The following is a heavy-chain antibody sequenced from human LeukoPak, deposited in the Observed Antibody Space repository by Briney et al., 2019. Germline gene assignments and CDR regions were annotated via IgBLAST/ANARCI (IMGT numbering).Heavy chain of an antibody. V-gene: IGHV3-53*01. CDR1: GFTVSSNY. CDR2: IYSGGST. D-gene: IGHD3-10*01. J-gene: IGHJ4*02. CDR3: ARGGVGSYPYYFDY. Sequence: GGSLRLSCAASGFTVSSNYMSWVRQAPGKRLEWVSVIYSGGSTYYADSVKGRFTISRDNSKNTLYLQMNSLRAEDTAVYYCARGGVGSYPYYFDYWGQGTLVTVSS.